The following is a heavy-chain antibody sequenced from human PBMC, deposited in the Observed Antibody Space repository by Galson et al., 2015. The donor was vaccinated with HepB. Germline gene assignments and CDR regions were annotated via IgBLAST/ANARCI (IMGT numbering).Heavy chain of an antibody. V-gene: IGHV1-3*01. D-gene: IGHD6-13*01. CDR2: VNAGNGNT. Sequence: SVKVSCKASGYTFTSYAMHWVRQAPGQRLEWMGWVNAGNGNTKYSQKFQGRVTITRDTSASTAYMELSSLRSEDTAVYYCARIGLLKQQLDSDAFDIWGQGTMVTVSS. CDR1: GYTFTSYA. CDR3: ARIGLLKQQLDSDAFDI. J-gene: IGHJ3*02.